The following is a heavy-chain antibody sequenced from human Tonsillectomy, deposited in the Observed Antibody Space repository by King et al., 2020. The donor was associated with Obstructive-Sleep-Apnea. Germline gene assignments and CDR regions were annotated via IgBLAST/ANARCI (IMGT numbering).Heavy chain of an antibody. CDR1: GFTFSTYG. V-gene: IGHV3-30*18. D-gene: IGHD3-16*01. J-gene: IGHJ5*02. CDR2: ISYDGDNK. CDR3: AKGLHDHVGGDNWLDP. Sequence: VQLVESGGGVVQPGRSLRLSCAASGFTFSTYGMHWVRQAPGKGLEWVAVISYDGDNKYYTDSMKGRFTISRENSKNTLFLQMNSLRIGDTAIYYCAKGLHDHVGGDNWLDPWGQGTLVTVSS.